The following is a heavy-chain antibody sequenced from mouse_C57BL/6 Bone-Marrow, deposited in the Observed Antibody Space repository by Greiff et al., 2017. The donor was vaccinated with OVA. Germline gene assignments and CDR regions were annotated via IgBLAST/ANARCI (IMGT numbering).Heavy chain of an antibody. CDR1: GYSITSGYY. D-gene: IGHD1-1*01. CDR3: ARDPITTVVAQWYFDV. Sequence: EVKLMESGPGLVKPSQSLSLTCSVTGYSITSGYYWNWIRQFPGNKLEWMGYISYDGSNNYNPSLKNRISINRDTSKNQFFLKLNSVTTEDTATYYCARDPITTVVAQWYFDVWGTGTTVTVSS. CDR2: ISYDGSN. V-gene: IGHV3-6*01. J-gene: IGHJ1*03.